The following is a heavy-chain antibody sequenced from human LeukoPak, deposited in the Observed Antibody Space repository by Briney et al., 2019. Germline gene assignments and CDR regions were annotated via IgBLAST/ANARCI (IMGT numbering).Heavy chain of an antibody. CDR3: ARERYCGGGSCYDGMDV. D-gene: IGHD2-15*01. V-gene: IGHV1-8*01. J-gene: IGHJ6*02. Sequence: GVSVKVSCKASGYTLTTYDINWVRQATGQGLEWMGWMTPNNGNTGYAQKFQGRLTMTRNISISTVYMELSSLRSEDTAVYYCARERYCGGGSCYDGMDVWGQGTTVTVSS. CDR1: GYTLTTYD. CDR2: MTPNNGNT.